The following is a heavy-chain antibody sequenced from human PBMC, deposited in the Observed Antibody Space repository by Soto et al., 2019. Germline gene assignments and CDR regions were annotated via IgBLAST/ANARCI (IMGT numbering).Heavy chain of an antibody. V-gene: IGHV3-30*18. CDR2: ISHEGSYK. J-gene: IGHJ6*02. D-gene: IGHD4-17*01. CDR3: AKEGGYGDRIADDYYYYGMDV. Sequence: ESVGGVVQPGGSLRLSCEVSGFSFRSFGMHWVRQAPGKGLEWVTVISHEGSYKHYADSVKGRFTISRDDSKNTLYLQMNSLRAEDTAVYYCAKEGGYGDRIADDYYYYGMDVWGQGTTVTVSS. CDR1: GFSFRSFG.